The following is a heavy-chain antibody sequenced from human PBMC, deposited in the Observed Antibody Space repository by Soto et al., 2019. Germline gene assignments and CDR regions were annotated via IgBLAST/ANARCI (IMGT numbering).Heavy chain of an antibody. V-gene: IGHV3-33*01. J-gene: IGHJ6*02. CDR2: IWYDGSNK. Sequence: GGSLRLSCAASGFTFSSYGMHWVRQAPGKGLEWVAVIWYDGSNKYYADSVKGRFTISRDNSKNTLYLQMNSLRAEDTAVYYCARDRGYCSSTSCYPPMDVWGQGTTVTVSS. D-gene: IGHD2-2*01. CDR1: GFTFSSYG. CDR3: ARDRGYCSSTSCYPPMDV.